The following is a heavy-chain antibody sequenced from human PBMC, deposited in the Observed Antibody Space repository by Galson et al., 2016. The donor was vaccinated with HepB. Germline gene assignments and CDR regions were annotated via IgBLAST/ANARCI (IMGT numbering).Heavy chain of an antibody. CDR3: ARGRRYCTDGVCHPGMDV. V-gene: IGHV3-48*02. Sequence: SLRLSCAASGFTFSSYHMNWVRQAPGMGLHWVAYITSNSDTIYYADSVKGRFTISRDNAMNSLYLQMNSLRDEDTAVYYCARGRRYCTDGVCHPGMDVWGQGTTVTVSS. CDR2: ITSNSDTI. CDR1: GFTFSSYH. D-gene: IGHD2-8*01. J-gene: IGHJ6*02.